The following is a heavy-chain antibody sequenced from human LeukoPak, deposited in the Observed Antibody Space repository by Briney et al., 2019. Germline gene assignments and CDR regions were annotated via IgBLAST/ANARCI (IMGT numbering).Heavy chain of an antibody. Sequence: PGGSLRLSCAASGFTFSSYSMNWVRQAPGKGLEWVSSISSSSSYIYYADSVKGRFTISRDNAKNSLYLQMNSLGAEDTAVYYCARTNIVVVPAAPWDAFDIWGQGTMVTVSS. CDR3: ARTNIVVVPAAPWDAFDI. V-gene: IGHV3-21*01. CDR2: ISSSSSYI. D-gene: IGHD2-2*01. CDR1: GFTFSSYS. J-gene: IGHJ3*02.